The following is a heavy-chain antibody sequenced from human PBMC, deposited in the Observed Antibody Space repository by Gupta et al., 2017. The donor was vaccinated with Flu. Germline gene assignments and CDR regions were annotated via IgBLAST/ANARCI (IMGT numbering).Heavy chain of an antibody. CDR3: AKGYASSDGGVDY. Sequence: RQAPGEGLEWVSSISAASGNTYNADAVKGRFTISRDTSKNTLFLQMTSLRAEDTAIYYCAKGYASSDGGVDYWGQGTLVTGSS. V-gene: IGHV3-23*01. J-gene: IGHJ4*02. CDR2: ISAASGNT. D-gene: IGHD3-16*01.